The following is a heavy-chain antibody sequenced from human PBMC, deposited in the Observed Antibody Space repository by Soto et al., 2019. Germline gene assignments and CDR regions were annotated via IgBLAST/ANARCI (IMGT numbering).Heavy chain of an antibody. CDR3: ARGARNFYYFDY. J-gene: IGHJ4*02. Sequence: EVQLVESGGGLVQPGGSQRLSCAASGFTFSSYWMHWVRQAPGKGLVWVSRINGDGSSTNYADFVKGRFTISRDNDKNTLYLQINSLRAEDTAVYYCARGARNFYYFDYWGQGALVTVSS. V-gene: IGHV3-74*01. D-gene: IGHD1-7*01. CDR2: INGDGSST. CDR1: GFTFSSYW.